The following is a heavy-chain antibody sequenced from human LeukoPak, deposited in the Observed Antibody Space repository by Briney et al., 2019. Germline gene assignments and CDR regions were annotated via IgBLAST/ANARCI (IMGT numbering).Heavy chain of an antibody. D-gene: IGHD2-2*03. CDR3: ARGLDIVVVPAASWFDP. Sequence: SETLSLTCAVYGGSFSGYYWSWIRQPPGKGLEWIWEINHSGSTNYNPFLKSRVTISVDTSKNQFSLKLSSVTAADTAVYYCARGLDIVVVPAASWFDPWGQGTLVTVSS. J-gene: IGHJ5*02. V-gene: IGHV4-34*01. CDR1: GGSFSGYY. CDR2: INHSGST.